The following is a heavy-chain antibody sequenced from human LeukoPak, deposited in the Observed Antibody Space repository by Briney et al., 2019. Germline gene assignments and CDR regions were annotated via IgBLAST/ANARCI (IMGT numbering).Heavy chain of an antibody. D-gene: IGHD5-18*01. CDR1: GFTFSNAW. CDR3: PPGHSYGVPIAFDI. Sequence: PGGSLRLSCAASGFTFSNAWMSRVRQALGKGVEWGGRIKSKTDGGTTEYAAPVKGRFTISRDDSKNTLYLQMNSLKTEDTAVYYCPPGHSYGVPIAFDIWGQGTMVTVSS. CDR2: IKSKTDGGTT. V-gene: IGHV3-15*01. J-gene: IGHJ3*02.